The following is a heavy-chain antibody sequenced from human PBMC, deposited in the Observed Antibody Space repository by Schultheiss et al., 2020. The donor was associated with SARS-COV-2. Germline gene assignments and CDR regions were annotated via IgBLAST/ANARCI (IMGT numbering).Heavy chain of an antibody. CDR3: AKEHYETRPYYYYYGMDV. Sequence: GESLKISCAASGFTFSSYEMNWVRQAPGKGLEWVSYISSSGSTIYYADSVKGRFTISRDNAKNSLYLQMNSLRAEDTAVYYCAKEHYETRPYYYYYGMDVWGQGTTVTVSS. V-gene: IGHV3-48*03. J-gene: IGHJ6*02. CDR2: ISSSGSTI. CDR1: GFTFSSYE. D-gene: IGHD4-17*01.